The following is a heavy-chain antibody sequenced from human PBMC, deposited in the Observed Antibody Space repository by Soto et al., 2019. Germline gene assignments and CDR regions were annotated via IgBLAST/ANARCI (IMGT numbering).Heavy chain of an antibody. CDR2: LTDNGGGT. Sequence: EVQLLESGGGLVQPGGSLRLSCAASGFTFSAYAMSWVRQAPGKGLEWVSVLTDNGGGTYYADSVKGRFTVARDNFKNTLYLQMNSLRAEDTAIYYCAKVVVPPSSGYYFDYWGQGALVTVSS. D-gene: IGHD3-22*01. V-gene: IGHV3-23*01. CDR3: AKVVVPPSSGYYFDY. CDR1: GFTFSAYA. J-gene: IGHJ4*02.